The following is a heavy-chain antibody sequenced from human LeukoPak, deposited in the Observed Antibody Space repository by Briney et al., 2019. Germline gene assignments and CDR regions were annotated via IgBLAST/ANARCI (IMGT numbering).Heavy chain of an antibody. J-gene: IGHJ4*02. CDR3: ARAKIKNDYDILTGYYPVLGMNYFDY. CDR2: IYYSGST. CDR1: GGSISSYY. Sequence: SETLSLTCTVSGGSISSYYWSWIRPPPGKGLEWIGYIYYSGSTNYNPSLKSRVTISVDTSKNQFSLKLSSVTAADTAVYYCARAKIKNDYDILTGYYPVLGMNYFDYWGQGTLVTVSS. D-gene: IGHD3-9*01. V-gene: IGHV4-59*01.